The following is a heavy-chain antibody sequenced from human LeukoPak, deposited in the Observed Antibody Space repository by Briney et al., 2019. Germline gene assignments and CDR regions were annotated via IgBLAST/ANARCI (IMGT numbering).Heavy chain of an antibody. CDR1: GYTFTGYY. V-gene: IGHV1-2*02. J-gene: IGHJ4*02. Sequence: ASVKVSCKASGYTFTGYYMHWVRQAPGQGLEWMGWINPNSGGTNYAQKFQGRVTMTRDTSISTAYMELSRLRSDGTAVYYCVRDSSSWYLDYWGQGTLVTVSS. CDR3: VRDSSSWYLDY. CDR2: INPNSGGT. D-gene: IGHD6-13*01.